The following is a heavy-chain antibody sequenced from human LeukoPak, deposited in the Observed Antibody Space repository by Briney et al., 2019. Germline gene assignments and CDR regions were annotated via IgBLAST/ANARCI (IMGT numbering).Heavy chain of an antibody. J-gene: IGHJ4*02. V-gene: IGHV1-2*02. CDR3: ARDGALDY. CDR1: GYTFTDYY. D-gene: IGHD3-16*01. Sequence: WASVTVSCKASGYTFTDYYMHWLRQAPGQGLEWMGWINPERGGTKSAQKFQDRGTMTRDTSISTAYMELSRLTSDDTAVFYCARDGALDYWGQGTLVTVSS. CDR2: INPERGGT.